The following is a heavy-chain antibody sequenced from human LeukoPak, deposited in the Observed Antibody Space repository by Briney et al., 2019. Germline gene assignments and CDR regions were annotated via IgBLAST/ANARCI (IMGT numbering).Heavy chain of an antibody. CDR3: ARFLGYSYGYSYFDY. CDR1: GYSFPAYW. V-gene: IGHV5-51*01. J-gene: IGHJ4*02. Sequence: GESLKISCKGSGYSFPAYWIGWVRQMPGKGLEWMGIIFPGDSDTRYSPSFQGQVTISADKSISTAYLQWSSLKASDTAMYYCARFLGYSYGYSYFDYWGQGTLVTVSS. D-gene: IGHD5-18*01. CDR2: IFPGDSDT.